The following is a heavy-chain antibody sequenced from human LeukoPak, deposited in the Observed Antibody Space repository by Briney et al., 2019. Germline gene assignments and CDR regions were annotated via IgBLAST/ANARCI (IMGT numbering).Heavy chain of an antibody. J-gene: IGHJ4*02. CDR3: ARDHQEYCSGGSCTYFDY. CDR2: SSSSSYI. D-gene: IGHD2-15*01. CDR1: GFTFSSYS. Sequence: GGSLRLSCAASGFTFSSYSMNWVRQAPGKGLEWVSISSSSSYIYYTDSVKGRFTISRDNAKNSLYLQMNSLRAEDTAVYYCARDHQEYCSGGSCTYFDYWGQGTLVTVSS. V-gene: IGHV3-21*01.